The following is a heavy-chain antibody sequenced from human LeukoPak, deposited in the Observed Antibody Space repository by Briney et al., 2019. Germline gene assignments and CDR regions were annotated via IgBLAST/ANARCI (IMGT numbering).Heavy chain of an antibody. Sequence: GASVKVSCKASGYTFTSYGISWVRQAPGQGLEWMGWISAYNGNTNYAQKLQGRVTMTTDTSTSTAYMELRSLRSDDTAVYYCAREDYSPYCSSTSCQSVDNWFDPWGQGTLVTVSS. CDR3: AREDYSPYCSSTSCQSVDNWFDP. J-gene: IGHJ5*02. V-gene: IGHV1-18*01. D-gene: IGHD2-2*01. CDR2: ISAYNGNT. CDR1: GYTFTSYG.